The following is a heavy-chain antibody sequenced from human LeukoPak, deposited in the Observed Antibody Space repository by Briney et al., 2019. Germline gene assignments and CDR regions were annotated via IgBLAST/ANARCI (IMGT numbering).Heavy chain of an antibody. V-gene: IGHV3-72*01. CDR1: GFTFSSYA. CDR3: ARVTLGSSSSPRNDWYFDL. Sequence: GGSLRLSCAASGFTFSSYAMDWVRQAPGKGLEWVGRTRNKANSYTTEYAASVKGRFTISRDDSKNSLYLQMNSLKTEDTAVYYCARVTLGSSSSPRNDWYFDLWGRGTLVTVSS. CDR2: TRNKANSYTT. J-gene: IGHJ2*01. D-gene: IGHD6-13*01.